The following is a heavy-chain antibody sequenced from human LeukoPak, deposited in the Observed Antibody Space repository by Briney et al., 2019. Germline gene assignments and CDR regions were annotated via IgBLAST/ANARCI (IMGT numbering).Heavy chain of an antibody. CDR1: GFTDSSNF. CDR3: ALGLVTDY. Sequence: PGGSLRLSCAASGFTDSSNFMSWVRQAPGKGLEWVSVIYSGGSTYYADSVKGRFTISRDNSKNTLYLQMNSLRVEDTAVYYCALGLVTDYWGQGTLVTVSS. CDR2: IYSGGST. J-gene: IGHJ4*02. V-gene: IGHV3-66*01. D-gene: IGHD3-9*01.